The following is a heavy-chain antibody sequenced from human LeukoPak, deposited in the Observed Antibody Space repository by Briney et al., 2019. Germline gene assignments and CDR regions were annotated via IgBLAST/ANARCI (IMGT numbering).Heavy chain of an antibody. J-gene: IGHJ4*02. Sequence: GGSLRLSCAASGFTFSSYWMSWVRQAPGKGLEWVANIRQDGSERYYVVSVKGRFTISRDNAQNSLYLQMDSLRAEDTAVYYCARDLGKAGGYSSAFDYWGQGPLVTVSS. CDR1: GFTFSSYW. CDR2: IRQDGSER. V-gene: IGHV3-7*01. CDR3: ARDLGKAGGYSSAFDY. D-gene: IGHD6-19*01.